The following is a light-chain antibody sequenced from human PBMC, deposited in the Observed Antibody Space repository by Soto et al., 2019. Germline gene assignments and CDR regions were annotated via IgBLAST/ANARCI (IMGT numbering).Light chain of an antibody. CDR2: EVT. CDR3: SSYTSTNHVV. V-gene: IGLV2-14*01. Sequence: QSALTQPASVSGSPGQLITISCTGTSSDVGGYNYVSWYQQHPGKAPKLVIYEVTKRPSGVSNRFSGSKSGNTASLTISGLQAEDETDYYCSSYTSTNHVVFGGGT. CDR1: SSDVGGYNY. J-gene: IGLJ2*01.